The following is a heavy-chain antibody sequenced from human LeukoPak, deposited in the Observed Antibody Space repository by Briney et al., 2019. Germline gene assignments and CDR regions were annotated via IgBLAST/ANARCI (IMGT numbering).Heavy chain of an antibody. Sequence: GVSLRLSCAASGFTFSSYAMSGVRQAPGKGLGWVSAISGSGGSTYYANSVKGRFTISRDNSKNTLYLQMNSLRAEDTAVYYCAKESISADYWGQGTLVTVSS. CDR2: ISGSGGST. J-gene: IGHJ4*02. D-gene: IGHD1-20*01. CDR3: AKESISADY. V-gene: IGHV3-23*01. CDR1: GFTFSSYA.